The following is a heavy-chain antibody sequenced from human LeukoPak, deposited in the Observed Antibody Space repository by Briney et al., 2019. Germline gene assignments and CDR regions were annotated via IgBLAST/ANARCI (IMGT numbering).Heavy chain of an antibody. J-gene: IGHJ3*02. CDR2: ISAYNGNT. CDR3: ARRGSAYPDAFDI. D-gene: IGHD3-10*01. V-gene: IGHV1-18*04. Sequence: GASVKVSCKASGYTFTSYGISWVRQAPGQGLEWMGWISAYNGNTNYAQKLQGRVTMTTVTSTSTAYMELRGLRSDDTAVYYCARRGSAYPDAFDIWGQGTMVTVSS. CDR1: GYTFTSYG.